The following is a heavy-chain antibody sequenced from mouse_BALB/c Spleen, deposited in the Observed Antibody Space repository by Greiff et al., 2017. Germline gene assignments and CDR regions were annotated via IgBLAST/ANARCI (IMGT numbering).Heavy chain of an antibody. D-gene: IGHD3-1*01. V-gene: IGHV5-17*02. J-gene: IGHJ4*01. CDR1: GFTFSSFG. Sequence: DVMLVESGGGLVQPGGSRKLSCAASGFTFSSFGMHWVRQAPEKGLEWVAYISSGSSTIYCADTVKGRFTISRDNPKNTLFLQMTSLRSEDTAMYYCARKAFSGAMDYWGQGTSVTVSS. CDR3: ARKAFSGAMDY. CDR2: ISSGSSTI.